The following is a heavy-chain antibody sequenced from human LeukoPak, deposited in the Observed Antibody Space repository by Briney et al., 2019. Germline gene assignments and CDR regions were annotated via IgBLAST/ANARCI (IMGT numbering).Heavy chain of an antibody. D-gene: IGHD3-10*01. CDR3: AKGKRSTMVRGVRVFDY. CDR2: ISYGGSNK. J-gene: IGHJ4*02. CDR1: GFTFSSYG. Sequence: PGRSLRLSCAASGFTFSSYGMHWVRQAPGKGLEWVAVISYGGSNKYYADSVKGRFTISRDNSKNTLYLQMNSLRAEDTAVYYCAKGKRSTMVRGVRVFDYWGQGTLVTVSS. V-gene: IGHV3-30*18.